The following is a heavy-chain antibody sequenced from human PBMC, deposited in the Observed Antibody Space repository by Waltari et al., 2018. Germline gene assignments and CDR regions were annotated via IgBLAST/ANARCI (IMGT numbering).Heavy chain of an antibody. CDR3: ARGRSCGD. CDR1: GFPFSSYW. CDR2: IKEDGSER. Sequence: EVQLVESGGGLVQPGGSLRLSCAASGFPFSSYWMSWVRQAPGKGLEWVANIKEDGSERYYVDSVKGRFTISRDNAKNSLYLQMNSLRVEDTALYYCARGRSCGDWGQGTLVTVSS. J-gene: IGHJ4*02. D-gene: IGHD2-15*01. V-gene: IGHV3-7*01.